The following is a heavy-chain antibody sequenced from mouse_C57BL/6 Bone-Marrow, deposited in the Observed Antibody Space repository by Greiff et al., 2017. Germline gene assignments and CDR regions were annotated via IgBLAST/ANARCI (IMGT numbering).Heavy chain of an antibody. Sequence: DVKLVESGGGLVKPGGSLKLSCAASGFTFSSYAMSWVRQTPEKRLEWVATISDGGSYTYYPDNVKGRFPISSDNAKNNLYLHMSLLKSEDTAMYYCAREGLVYYFDYWGQGTPLTVSS. CDR2: ISDGGSYT. CDR1: GFTFSSYA. CDR3: AREGLVYYFDY. D-gene: IGHD2-10*02. V-gene: IGHV5-4*01. J-gene: IGHJ2*01.